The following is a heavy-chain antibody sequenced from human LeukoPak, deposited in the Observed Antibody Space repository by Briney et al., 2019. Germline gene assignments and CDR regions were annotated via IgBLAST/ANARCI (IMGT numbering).Heavy chain of an antibody. CDR3: ARDHDLTGTYEYLKY. CDR2: IIPIFGTG. V-gene: IGHV1-69*06. CDR1: GGTFSSYA. D-gene: IGHD7-27*01. J-gene: IGHJ1*01. Sequence: SVKVSCKASGGTFSSYAISWVRQAPGQGLEWMGGIIPIFGTGNYAQKFQGRVTITADKSTNTAYMELSSLKSEDTAVYYCARDHDLTGTYEYLKYWGQGTLVSVSS.